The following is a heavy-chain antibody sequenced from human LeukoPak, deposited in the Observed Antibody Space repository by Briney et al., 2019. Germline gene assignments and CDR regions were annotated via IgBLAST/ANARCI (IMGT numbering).Heavy chain of an antibody. CDR1: GFTLRNYW. V-gene: IGHV3-74*01. CDR2: INCDGTMT. J-gene: IGHJ6*02. CDR3: ARGLAVAGNCMDV. Sequence: PGGSLRLSCGASGFTLRNYWMHWVRQAPGKGLVWVSRINCDGTMTNYADSVKGRFTISRDNARNTLHLQMNSLRAEDTAVYYCARGLAVAGNCMDVWGQGTTVTVSS. D-gene: IGHD6-19*01.